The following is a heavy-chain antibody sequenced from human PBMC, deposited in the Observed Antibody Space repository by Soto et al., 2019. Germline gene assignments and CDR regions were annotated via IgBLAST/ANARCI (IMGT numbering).Heavy chain of an antibody. CDR3: ATWGYYLDSSGYHDI. V-gene: IGHV4-59*01. J-gene: IGHJ3*02. CDR1: GGSIRSYY. Sequence: SETLSLTCTVSGGSIRSYYWNWIRQPPGKGLEWFGYIYYRGGFNYNPSLKSRVTMSVDTSKNQFSLQLSSLTAADSAVYYCATWGYYLDSSGYHDIWGQGTMVTVSS. D-gene: IGHD3-22*01. CDR2: IYYRGGF.